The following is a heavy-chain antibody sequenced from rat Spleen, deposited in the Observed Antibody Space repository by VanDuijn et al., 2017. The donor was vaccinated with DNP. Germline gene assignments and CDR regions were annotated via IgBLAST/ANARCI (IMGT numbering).Heavy chain of an antibody. D-gene: IGHD1-2*01. J-gene: IGHJ4*01. Sequence: EVQLVESGGGLVQPGRSMRLSCAASGFDFKNFPMAWVRQTPTQGLEWVATIGIVGGSTYYRDSVKGRFTGSRDDAKTTLYLQMNSLRSEDTATYYCTWGAADAWGQGTSVTVSS. CDR1: GFDFKNFP. V-gene: IGHV5-46*01. CDR3: TWGAADA. CDR2: IGIVGGST.